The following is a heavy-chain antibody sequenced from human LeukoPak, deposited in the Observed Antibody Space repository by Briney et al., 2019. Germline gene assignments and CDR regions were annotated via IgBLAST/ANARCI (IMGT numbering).Heavy chain of an antibody. CDR1: GFTFAAYS. CDR3: ARDFARTGDYHHFDY. J-gene: IGHJ4*02. D-gene: IGHD7-27*01. Sequence: PGGSLRPSCAAPGFTFAAYSMNWVRQAPGKGLEWVSSVIVPTGSMYYGDSVKGRFTISRDNAMNSLYLQMSSLRAEDTAVYYCARDFARTGDYHHFDYWGQGTLVIVSS. CDR2: VIVPTGSM. V-gene: IGHV3-21*01.